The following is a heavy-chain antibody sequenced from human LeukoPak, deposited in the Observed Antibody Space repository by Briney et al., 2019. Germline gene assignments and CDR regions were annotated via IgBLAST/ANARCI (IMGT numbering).Heavy chain of an antibody. J-gene: IGHJ4*02. CDR3: ARGRGSSGWCLGY. V-gene: IGHV3-23*01. D-gene: IGHD6-19*01. CDR2: ISGSGGST. Sequence: GGSLRHSCAASGFTFSSYAMSWVRQAPGKGLEWVSAISGSGGSTYYADSVKGRFTISRDDSKNTLYLQMNSLRAEDTAVYYCARGRGSSGWCLGYWGQGTLVTVSS. CDR1: GFTFSSYA.